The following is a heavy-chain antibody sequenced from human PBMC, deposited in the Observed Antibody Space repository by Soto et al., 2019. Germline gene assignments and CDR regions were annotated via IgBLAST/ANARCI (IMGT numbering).Heavy chain of an antibody. J-gene: IGHJ6*02. CDR3: AAGYDYVWRSDRKVPVYGMDV. CDR1: GGTFSSYA. V-gene: IGHV1-69*13. CDR2: IIPIFGTA. D-gene: IGHD3-16*02. Sequence: SVQVSCKACGGTFSSYAISWVRQAPGQGLEWMGGIIPIFGTANYAQKFQGRVTITADESTSTAYMELSSLRSEDTAVYYCAAGYDYVWRSDRKVPVYGMDVWGQGTTVTVSS.